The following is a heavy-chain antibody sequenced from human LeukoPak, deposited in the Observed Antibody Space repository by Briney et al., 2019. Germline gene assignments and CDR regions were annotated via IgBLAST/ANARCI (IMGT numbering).Heavy chain of an antibody. CDR1: GYTFASHD. Sequence: ASVKVPCKAFGYTFASHDIIWVRQATGQGLEYMGWLHTDNDDAGYAEKFQGRVNLTKDTSTGTAYMELSSLTSDDTAVYYCARGGTAAETSGFDHWGRGTQVTVSA. V-gene: IGHV1-8*01. CDR3: ARGGTAAETSGFDH. J-gene: IGHJ4*01. CDR2: LHTDNDDA. D-gene: IGHD6-13*01.